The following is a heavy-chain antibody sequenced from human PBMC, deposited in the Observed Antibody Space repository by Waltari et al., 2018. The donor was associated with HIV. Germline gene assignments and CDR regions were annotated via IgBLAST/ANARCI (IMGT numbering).Heavy chain of an antibody. J-gene: IGHJ4*02. Sequence: EVQLVDSWGDLVKPGESLRLSCAVSGFPFSSSRMNWLRQAAGKGLEWVSSISSSSTYIYYADSGKGRFSISRDNAKSSLFLQLTSLRADDTAVYFWATDVARGRFDYWGQGTPVTVSS. V-gene: IGHV3-21*01. CDR1: GFPFSSSR. CDR2: ISSSSTYI. D-gene: IGHD2-15*01. CDR3: ATDVARGRFDY.